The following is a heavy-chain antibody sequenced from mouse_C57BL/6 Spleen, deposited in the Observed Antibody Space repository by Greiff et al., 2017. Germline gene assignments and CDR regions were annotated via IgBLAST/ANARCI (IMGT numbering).Heavy chain of an antibody. CDR1: GYTFTDYE. V-gene: IGHV1-15*01. CDR2: IDPETGGT. CDR3: TNLLWLRRGFAY. J-gene: IGHJ3*01. D-gene: IGHD2-2*01. Sequence: QVQLQQSGAELVRPGASVTLSCTASGYTFTDYEMHWVKQTPVNGLEWIGAIDPETGGTAYNQKFKGKAILTADKSSSTAYMELRSLTSEDSAVYYCTNLLWLRRGFAYWGQGTLVTVSA.